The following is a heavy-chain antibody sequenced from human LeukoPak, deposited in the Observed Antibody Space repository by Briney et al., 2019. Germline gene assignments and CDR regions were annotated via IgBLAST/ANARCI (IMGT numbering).Heavy chain of an antibody. D-gene: IGHD4-11*01. V-gene: IGHV1-2*02. CDR1: GYTFTGYY. Sequence: ASVKVSCKASGYTFTGYYMHWVRQAPGQGLEWLGWINPNSGDTNYAQKFQGRVTMTRDTSISTAYMELSRLRSDDTAVYYCARDRDYSSTDAFDIWGQGTMVTVSS. CDR2: INPNSGDT. CDR3: ARDRDYSSTDAFDI. J-gene: IGHJ3*02.